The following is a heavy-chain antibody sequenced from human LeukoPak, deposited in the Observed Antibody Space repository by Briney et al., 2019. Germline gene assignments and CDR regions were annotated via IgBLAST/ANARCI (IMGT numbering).Heavy chain of an antibody. CDR1: GFTFSDSW. CDR3: ATYTHWVAGDV. CDR2: MNQDGSAK. J-gene: IGHJ6*02. V-gene: IGHV3-7*01. D-gene: IGHD3-16*01. Sequence: QSGGSLGLSCAASGFTFSDSWMSWVRQAPGKGLEWVANMNQDGSAKDYVDSVKGRFTISRDNARNSLYLQMSSLRAEDTAVYYCATYTHWVAGDVWGQGTTVTVSS.